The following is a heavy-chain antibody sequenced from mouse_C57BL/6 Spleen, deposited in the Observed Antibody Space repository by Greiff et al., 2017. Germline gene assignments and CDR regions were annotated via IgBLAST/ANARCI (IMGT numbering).Heavy chain of an antibody. V-gene: IGHV14-2*01. CDR2: IDPEDGET. J-gene: IGHJ4*01. Sequence: DVKLQESGAELVKPGASVKLSCTASGFNIKDYYMHWVKQRTEQGLEWIGRIDPEDGETKYAPKFQGKATITADTSSNTAYLQLSSLTSEDTAVYYCARPVVAHYYAMDYWGQGTSVTVSS. D-gene: IGHD1-1*01. CDR3: ARPVVAHYYAMDY. CDR1: GFNIKDYY.